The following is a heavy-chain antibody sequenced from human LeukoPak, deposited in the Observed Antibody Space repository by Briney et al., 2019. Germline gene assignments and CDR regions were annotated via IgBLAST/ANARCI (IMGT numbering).Heavy chain of an antibody. D-gene: IGHD6-19*01. V-gene: IGHV1-2*02. CDR3: ARGALAVAGLFDY. CDR1: GYTFSGFY. Sequence: ASVKVSCKASGYTFSGFYIHWVRQAPGQGLEWMGWINPNSGGTNYAQKFQGRVTMTRDTSISTAYMELSRLRSDDTAVYYCARGALAVAGLFDYWGQGTLVTVSS. CDR2: INPNSGGT. J-gene: IGHJ4*02.